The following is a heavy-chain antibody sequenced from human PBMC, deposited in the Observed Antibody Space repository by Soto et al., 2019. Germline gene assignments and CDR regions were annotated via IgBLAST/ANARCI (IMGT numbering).Heavy chain of an antibody. D-gene: IGHD5-12*01. CDR3: VRVVAIPGYPDN. CDR2: INAGNGNT. Sequence: GASVKVSCKASGYTFTSYAMHWVRQAPGQRLEWLGWINAGNGNTKYSQKFQGRVTITRDTSASTAYMELSSLRSEDTAIYYCVRVVAIPGYPDNWGQGTRVTVSS. V-gene: IGHV1-3*01. J-gene: IGHJ4*02. CDR1: GYTFTSYA.